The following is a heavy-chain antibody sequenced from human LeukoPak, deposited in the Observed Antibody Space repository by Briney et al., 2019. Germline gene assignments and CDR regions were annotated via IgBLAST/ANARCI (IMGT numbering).Heavy chain of an antibody. CDR3: ARLTALAGHRGAFDI. J-gene: IGHJ3*02. D-gene: IGHD6-19*01. CDR1: GGSMGGHTFY. CDR2: IYYNGNT. V-gene: IGHV4-39*01. Sequence: KSSETLSLTCNVSGGSMGGHTFYWDWIRQPPGKGLEWIATIYYNGNTFYNPSLKSRVAISIDMSKSQFSLHLSSVTAADTAIYYCARLTALAGHRGAFDIWGPGTMVTVSS.